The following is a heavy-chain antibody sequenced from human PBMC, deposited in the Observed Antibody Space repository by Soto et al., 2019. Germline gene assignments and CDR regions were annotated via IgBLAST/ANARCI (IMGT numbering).Heavy chain of an antibody. D-gene: IGHD2-8*01. CDR3: ARAPMVLSRSYFDS. V-gene: IGHV4-61*01. J-gene: IGHJ4*02. Sequence: TEALSLKCTVSGGSVSSDSYYWSWIRQPPGKGLEWIAYISYSGSANYNPSLKSRVSISVDTSKNQLSLNLTSVTAADTAVYYCARAPMVLSRSYFDSWGQGTPVSVS. CDR2: ISYSGSA. CDR1: GGSVSSDSYY.